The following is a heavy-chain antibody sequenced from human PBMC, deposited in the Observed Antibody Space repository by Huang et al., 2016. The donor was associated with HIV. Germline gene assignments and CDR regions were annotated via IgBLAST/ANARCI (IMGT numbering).Heavy chain of an antibody. J-gene: IGHJ5*02. V-gene: IGHV3-30*18. CDR3: AKESRWFSDFDQ. CDR1: GFSFSNFG. Sequence: QVQLVESGGGVVQPGTSLRLSCAASGFSFSNFGMHWVRRAPGKGLEWVAVISYDGRSDRYSDSVKGRFTISRDNDKNTISLEMNRLRHDDTAVYYCAKESRWFSDFDQWGQGTLVTVSS. D-gene: IGHD2-15*01. CDR2: ISYDGRSD.